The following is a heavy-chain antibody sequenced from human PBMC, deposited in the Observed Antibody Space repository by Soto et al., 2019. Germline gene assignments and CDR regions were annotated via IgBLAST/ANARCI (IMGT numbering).Heavy chain of an antibody. CDR2: VDSSGST. CDR1: GGYISKYY. V-gene: IGHV4-4*07. CDR3: AREGGFFDSSGSGVYHYYGVDV. D-gene: IGHD3-22*01. J-gene: IGHJ6*02. Sequence: SETLSLTCTVFGGYISKYYWSWIRQPAGKGLEWIGRVDSSGSTHYDPSLKSRVTVSVDTSKNQFSLRVTSVTAADTAVYYCAREGGFFDSSGSGVYHYYGVDVWGQGTTVTVS.